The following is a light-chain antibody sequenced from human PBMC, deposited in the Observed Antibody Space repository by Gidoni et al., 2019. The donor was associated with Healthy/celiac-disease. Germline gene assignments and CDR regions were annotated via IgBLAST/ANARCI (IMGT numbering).Light chain of an antibody. CDR2: GAS. J-gene: IGKJ4*01. V-gene: IGKV3-15*01. CDR1: QAINSN. CDR3: HQYRNWPSLT. Sequence: EVLMPHSPAIVSVSPGDTATLSCRASQAINSNLAWYQQRPGQAPRLLIYGASTRATGIPARFSGSGSGTEFTLTISSLQFEDFAVYYCHQYRNWPSLTFGGGTKVDIK.